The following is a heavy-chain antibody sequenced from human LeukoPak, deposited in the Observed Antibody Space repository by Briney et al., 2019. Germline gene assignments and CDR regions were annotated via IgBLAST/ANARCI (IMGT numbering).Heavy chain of an antibody. CDR1: GFTFSSYW. Sequence: PGGSLRLSCAASGFTFSSYWMSWVRQAPGKGLEWVANIKQDGSEKYYVDSVEGRFTISRDNAKNSLYLQMNSLRAEDTAVYYCARDAPYYDFWSGYPYFDYWGQGTPVTVSS. V-gene: IGHV3-7*01. J-gene: IGHJ4*02. CDR3: ARDAPYYDFWSGYPYFDY. CDR2: IKQDGSEK. D-gene: IGHD3-3*01.